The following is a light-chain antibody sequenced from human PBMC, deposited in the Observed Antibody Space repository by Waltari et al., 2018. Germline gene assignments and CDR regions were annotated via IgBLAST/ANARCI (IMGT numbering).Light chain of an antibody. Sequence: DIQMTQSPSSLSASVGDRVTITCRASQSISNDLSWHQQKPGRAPNLLISGASSLQSGVPSRFSGSASGTDFTLTISSLQPEDFATYYCQQSYSTQYTFGQGTKLEIK. CDR2: GAS. V-gene: IGKV1-39*01. J-gene: IGKJ2*01. CDR1: QSISND. CDR3: QQSYSTQYT.